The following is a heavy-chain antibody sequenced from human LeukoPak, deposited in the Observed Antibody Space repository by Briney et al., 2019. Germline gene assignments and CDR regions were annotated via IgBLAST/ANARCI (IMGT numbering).Heavy chain of an antibody. CDR1: GFTFSSYG. V-gene: IGHV3-33*01. CDR3: ARDSYGFYYFDY. CDR2: IWYDGSNK. J-gene: IGHJ4*02. Sequence: GGSLRLSCAASGFTFSSYGMHWVRKAPGKGLEWVAVIWYDGSNKYYADSVKGRFTISRDNSKNTLYLQMNSLRAEDTAVYYCARDSYGFYYFDYWGQGTLVTVSS. D-gene: IGHD5-18*01.